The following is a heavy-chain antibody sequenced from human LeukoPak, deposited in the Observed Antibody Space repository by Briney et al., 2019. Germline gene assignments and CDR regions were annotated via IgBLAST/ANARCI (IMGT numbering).Heavy chain of an antibody. D-gene: IGHD2/OR15-2a*01. CDR2: IYYSGST. V-gene: IGHV4-59*01. J-gene: IGHJ6*02. Sequence: SETLSLTCTVSGGSISSYYWSWIRQPPGKGLEWIGYIYYSGSTNYNPSLKSRVTISVDTSKNQFSLKLSSVTAADTAVYYCARDHLSYGMDVWGQGTTVTVSS. CDR3: ARDHLSYGMDV. CDR1: GGSISSYY.